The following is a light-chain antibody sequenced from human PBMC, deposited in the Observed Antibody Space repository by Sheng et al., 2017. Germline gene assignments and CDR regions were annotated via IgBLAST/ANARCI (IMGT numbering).Light chain of an antibody. CDR1: QGISSY. J-gene: IGKJ1*01. Sequence: AIRMTQSPSSFSASTGDRVTITCRASQGISSYLAWYQQKPGKAPKLLIYAASTLQSGVPSRFSVSGSGTDFTLTISCLQSEDFATYYCQQYYSYPRTFGQGTEGGN. CDR2: AAS. CDR3: QQYYSYPRT. V-gene: IGKV1-8*01.